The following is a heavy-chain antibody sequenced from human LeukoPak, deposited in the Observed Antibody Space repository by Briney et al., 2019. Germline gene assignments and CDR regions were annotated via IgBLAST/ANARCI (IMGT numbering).Heavy chain of an antibody. CDR1: GFTFSTYA. J-gene: IGHJ6*02. CDR3: ARRLSSGWYGLDV. Sequence: GGSLRLSCAASGFTFSTYAMSWVRQGPGKGLEWVSVVSVTGGTTYYADSVKGRFTISRDNSKNTLYLQMNSLTAEDTAVYYCARRLSSGWYGLDVWGQGTTVTVSS. V-gene: IGHV3-23*01. CDR2: VSVTGGTT. D-gene: IGHD6-19*01.